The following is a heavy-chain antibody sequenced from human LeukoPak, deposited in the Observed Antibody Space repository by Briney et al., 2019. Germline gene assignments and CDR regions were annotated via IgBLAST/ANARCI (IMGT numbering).Heavy chain of an antibody. CDR2: INHSGST. CDR3: ARGRGANYCSSTSCYRSWFDP. Sequence: SETLSLTCAVYGGSFSGYYWSWIRQPPGKGLEWIGEINHSGSTNYNPSLKSRVTISVDTSKNQFSLKLSSVTAADTAVYYCARGRGANYCSSTSCYRSWFDPWGQGTLVTVSS. CDR1: GGSFSGYY. V-gene: IGHV4-34*01. J-gene: IGHJ5*02. D-gene: IGHD2-2*02.